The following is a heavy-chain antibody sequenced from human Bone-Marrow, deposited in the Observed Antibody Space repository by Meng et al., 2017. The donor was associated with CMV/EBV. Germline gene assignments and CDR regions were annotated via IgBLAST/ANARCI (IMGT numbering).Heavy chain of an antibody. CDR1: GCCISSSSNH. CDR3: ARDVYGRGWFDP. CDR2: IYYSGST. D-gene: IGHD3-16*01. V-gene: IGHV4-39*07. Sequence: QLRLRGSGRGLVQPLESLSLACTVSGCCISSSSNHWGWMRPPPGKGLESIVSIYYSGSTYYDPSLKSRVTISVDSSKNQFSLKRSSVTAADTAVYYCARDVYGRGWFDPWGQGTLVTGSS. J-gene: IGHJ5*02.